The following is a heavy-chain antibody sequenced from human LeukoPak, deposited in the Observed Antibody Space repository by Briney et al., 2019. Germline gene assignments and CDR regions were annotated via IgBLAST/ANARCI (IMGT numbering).Heavy chain of an antibody. CDR1: GGSISSGGYY. J-gene: IGHJ5*02. V-gene: IGHV4-31*03. Sequence: SESLSLTCTVSGGSISSGGYYWSWIRQHPGKGLEWIGYIYYSGSTYYNPSLKSRVTISVDTSKNQFSLKLSSVTAADTAVYYCARGGRYYYGNWFDPWGQGTLVTVSS. CDR2: IYYSGST. D-gene: IGHD3-10*01. CDR3: ARGGRYYYGNWFDP.